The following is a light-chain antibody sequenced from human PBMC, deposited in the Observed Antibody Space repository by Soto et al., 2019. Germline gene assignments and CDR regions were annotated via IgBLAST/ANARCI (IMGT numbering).Light chain of an antibody. CDR2: WVT. Sequence: QSALTQPASVSGSPGQSITISCTGSSIGICAFYYVALFQQHPGKAPKLIIHWVTNRPPGVSSRFSGSKSDYTASLTITGLQAEDEADYYCSSYTTAFFYVLATGTKVTF. CDR1: SIGICAFYY. J-gene: IGLJ1*01. CDR3: SSYTTAFFYV. V-gene: IGLV2-14*01.